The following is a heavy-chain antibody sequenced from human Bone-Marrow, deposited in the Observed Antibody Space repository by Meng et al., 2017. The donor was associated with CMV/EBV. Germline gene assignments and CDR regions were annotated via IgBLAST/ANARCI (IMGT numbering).Heavy chain of an antibody. Sequence: SQTLSLTCAISGDSVSSNSAAWNWIRQSPSRGLEWLGRTYYRSKWYNDYAVSVKSRITINPDTSKNQFSLQLNSVTPEDTAVYYCARDRDYYDSSGYYYYGMDVWGQGTTVTGSS. D-gene: IGHD3-22*01. CDR1: GDSVSSNSAA. CDR3: ARDRDYYDSSGYYYYGMDV. J-gene: IGHJ6*01. CDR2: TYYRSKWYN. V-gene: IGHV6-1*01.